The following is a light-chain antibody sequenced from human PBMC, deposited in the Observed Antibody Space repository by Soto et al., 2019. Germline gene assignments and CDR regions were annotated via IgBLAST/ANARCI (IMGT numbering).Light chain of an antibody. Sequence: IGLTQSPDTLSLSPGERVTLSCRASQSVRNNYLAWYQQKPGQAPRLLIYETYRRATGIPDRFSGSGSGIDFTLTISRLEPEDFAVYLCQQYGGSSRTFGLGTKVDIK. V-gene: IGKV3-20*01. CDR1: QSVRNNY. CDR2: ETY. J-gene: IGKJ1*01. CDR3: QQYGGSSRT.